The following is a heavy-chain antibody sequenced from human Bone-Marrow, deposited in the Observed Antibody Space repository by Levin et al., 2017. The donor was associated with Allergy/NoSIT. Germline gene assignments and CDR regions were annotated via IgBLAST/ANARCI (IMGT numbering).Heavy chain of an antibody. Sequence: LSLTCAASGFTFSSHDMHWIRQAAGKALEWVSGIGTAGDTHYPDPVRGRFIISRENAKNYLYLQMSSLRADDTAVYFCARCEYYYGSGKHFNYGMDVWGQGTTVTVS. CDR1: GFTFSSHD. J-gene: IGHJ6*02. CDR3: ARCEYYYGSGKHFNYGMDV. D-gene: IGHD3-10*01. V-gene: IGHV3-13*01. CDR2: IGTAGDT.